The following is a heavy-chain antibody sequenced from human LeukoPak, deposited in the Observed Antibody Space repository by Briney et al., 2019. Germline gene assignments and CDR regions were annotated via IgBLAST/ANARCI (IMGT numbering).Heavy chain of an antibody. J-gene: IGHJ4*02. CDR3: ATVALLRGSSGYYYYFDY. CDR2: IIPIFGTA. D-gene: IGHD3-22*01. V-gene: IGHV1-69*05. Sequence: ASVKVSCKASGYTFSSYAISWVRQAPGQGLEWMGGIIPIFGTANYAQKFQGRVTITTDESTSTAYMELSSLRSEDTAVYYCATVALLRGSSGYYYYFDYWGQGTLVTVSS. CDR1: GYTFSSYA.